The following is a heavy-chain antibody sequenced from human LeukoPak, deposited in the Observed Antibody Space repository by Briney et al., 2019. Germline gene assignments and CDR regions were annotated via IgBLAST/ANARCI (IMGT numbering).Heavy chain of an antibody. Sequence: GGSLRLSCAASGFTFTSYWMHWVRQDLGKGLVWVSRINADGNRITYADSVKGRFTISRDNAKNTLYLQMNSLRAEDTAMYYCTRDSVGPNVPPPFDYWGQGTLVTVSS. CDR2: INADGNRI. J-gene: IGHJ4*02. D-gene: IGHD1-26*01. CDR3: TRDSVGPNVPPPFDY. V-gene: IGHV3-74*01. CDR1: GFTFTSYW.